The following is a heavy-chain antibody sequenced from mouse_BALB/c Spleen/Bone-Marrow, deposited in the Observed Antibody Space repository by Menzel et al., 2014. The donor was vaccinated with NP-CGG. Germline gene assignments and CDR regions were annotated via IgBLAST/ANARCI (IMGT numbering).Heavy chain of an antibody. J-gene: IGHJ4*01. CDR3: ARDAYRYAMDY. V-gene: IGHV7-3*02. Sequence: EVKLMESGGGLVQPGGSLRLSCATSWFTFTDYYMSWVRQPPGKALEWLGFIRNKANGYTTEYSASVKGRFTISRDNSQSILYLQMNTLGAEDSATYYCARDAYRYAMDYWGQGTSVTVSS. CDR1: WFTFTDYY. D-gene: IGHD2-14*01. CDR2: IRNKANGYTT.